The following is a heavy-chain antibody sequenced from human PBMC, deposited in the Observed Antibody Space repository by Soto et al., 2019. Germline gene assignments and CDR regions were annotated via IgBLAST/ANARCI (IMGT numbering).Heavy chain of an antibody. CDR2: IYPGDSDT. J-gene: IGHJ5*02. CDR3: ARLPFGVAAAAWGWFDP. CDR1: GYSFTSYW. V-gene: IGHV5-51*01. Sequence: ESLKVSCKGSGYSFTSYWIGWVRQMPGKGLEWMGIIYPGDSDTRYSPSFQGQVTISADKSISTAYLQWSSLKASDTAMYYCARLPFGVAAAAWGWFDPWGQGTLVTVSS. D-gene: IGHD6-13*01.